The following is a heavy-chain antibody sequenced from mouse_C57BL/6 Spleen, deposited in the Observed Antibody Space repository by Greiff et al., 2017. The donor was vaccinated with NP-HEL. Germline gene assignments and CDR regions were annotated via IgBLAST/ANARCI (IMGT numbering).Heavy chain of an antibody. D-gene: IGHD1-1*01. J-gene: IGHJ1*03. CDR3: ARYYYCSSYFDV. Sequence: VQLQQSGPELVKPGASVKISCKASGYTFTDYYMNWVKQSHGKSLAWIGDINPNNGGTSYNQKFKGKATLNVDKSSSTAYMELRSLTSEDSAVYYCARYYYCSSYFDVWGTGTTVTVSS. V-gene: IGHV1-26*01. CDR2: INPNNGGT. CDR1: GYTFTDYY.